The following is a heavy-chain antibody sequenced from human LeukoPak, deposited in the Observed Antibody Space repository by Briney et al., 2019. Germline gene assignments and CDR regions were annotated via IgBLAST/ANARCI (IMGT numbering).Heavy chain of an antibody. J-gene: IGHJ6*02. CDR2: IDHSGST. V-gene: IGHV4-34*01. CDR1: GGSSSGYY. Sequence: PSETLSLTCAVYGGSSSGYYWSWIRQPPGKGLEWVGEIDHSGSTNYNPSLKSRVTISVDTSKNQFSLKLSSVTAADTAVYYCARGGFYCSGGSCYSQGAPYYYGMDVWGQGTTVTVSS. CDR3: ARGGFYCSGGSCYSQGAPYYYGMDV. D-gene: IGHD2-15*01.